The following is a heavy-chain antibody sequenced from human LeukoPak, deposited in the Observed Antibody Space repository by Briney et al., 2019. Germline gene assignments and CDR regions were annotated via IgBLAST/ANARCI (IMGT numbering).Heavy chain of an antibody. Sequence: GGSLRLSCAASEFTFSTYWMNWVRQAPGKGLEWVASTKQDGSEKNYVDSVKGRFTISRDNAKNSLYLQMNSLRAEDTAVYYCARRASNYDFWSGYNVWGKGTTVTVSS. CDR1: EFTFSTYW. CDR2: TKQDGSEK. D-gene: IGHD3-3*01. J-gene: IGHJ6*04. V-gene: IGHV3-7*01. CDR3: ARRASNYDFWSGYNV.